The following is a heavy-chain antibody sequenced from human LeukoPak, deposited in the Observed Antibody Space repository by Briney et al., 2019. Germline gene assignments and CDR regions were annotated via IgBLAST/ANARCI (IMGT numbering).Heavy chain of an antibody. CDR1: GYTFTGYY. Sequence: GASVKVSCKPSGYTFTGYYMRWVRQAPGQGLEWIGWINPNSGGTNYAQKFQGRVTMTRDTSISTAYMELSRLRSDDTAVYYCARDSWGKVYANSPFDYWGQGTLVTVSS. CDR3: ARDSWGKVYANSPFDY. D-gene: IGHD2-8*01. V-gene: IGHV1-2*02. CDR2: INPNSGGT. J-gene: IGHJ4*02.